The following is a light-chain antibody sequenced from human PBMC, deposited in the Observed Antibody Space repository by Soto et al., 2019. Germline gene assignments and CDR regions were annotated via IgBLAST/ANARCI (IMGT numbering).Light chain of an antibody. CDR1: SSDVGTYDL. V-gene: IGLV2-23*01. CDR3: CSYAGFSTLV. CDR2: EGT. Sequence: QSVLTQPASVSGSPGQSVTISCTGSSSDVGTYDLVSWYQQHPGKAPKILIYEGTKRPSGVSNRFSGSKSGNTASLTIFGLQAEDEADYFCCSYAGFSTLVFGGGTKVTVL. J-gene: IGLJ3*02.